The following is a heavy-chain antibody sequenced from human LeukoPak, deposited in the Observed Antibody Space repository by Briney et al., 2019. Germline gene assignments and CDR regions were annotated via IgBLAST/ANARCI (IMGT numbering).Heavy chain of an antibody. CDR3: ARRKARTPNYFDY. CDR2: IYGSGST. Sequence: SETLSLTCTVSGGSISSYYWSWIRQPPGKGLEWIGHIYGSGSTNYNPSLKSRVTLSVDTSKNQFSLKLSSVTAADTAMYYCARRKARTPNYFDYWGQGALVTVSS. V-gene: IGHV4-59*08. D-gene: IGHD1-14*01. J-gene: IGHJ4*02. CDR1: GGSISSYY.